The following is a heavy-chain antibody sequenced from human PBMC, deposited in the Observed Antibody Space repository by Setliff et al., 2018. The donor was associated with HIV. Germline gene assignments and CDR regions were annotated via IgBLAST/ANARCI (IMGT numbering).Heavy chain of an antibody. CDR1: GGSISSNNYY. V-gene: IGHV4-39*07. CDR3: AGGQLYCTNGVCYTCYYRI. D-gene: IGHD2-8*01. CDR2: INHSGST. Sequence: SETLSLTCTVSGGSISSNNYYWSWIRQSAGKGLEWIGEINHSGSTNYNPSLKSRVTILGDTSKNQFSLKLSSVTAADTAVYYCAGGQLYCTNGVCYTCYYRIWGQGALVTVSS. J-gene: IGHJ4*02.